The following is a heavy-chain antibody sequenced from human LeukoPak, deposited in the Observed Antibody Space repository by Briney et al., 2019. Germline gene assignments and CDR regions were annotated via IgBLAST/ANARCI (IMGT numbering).Heavy chain of an antibody. Sequence: PGGSLRLSCAASGFTFSSYAMSWVRQPPGKGLEWVSAISGSGGSTYYADSVKGRCTISRDNSKNTLYLQMNSLRAEDTAVYYCAKDSPHSTYYYDSSGYYYNGFDYWGQGTLVTVSS. CDR2: ISGSGGST. V-gene: IGHV3-23*01. J-gene: IGHJ4*02. D-gene: IGHD3-22*01. CDR3: AKDSPHSTYYYDSSGYYYNGFDY. CDR1: GFTFSSYA.